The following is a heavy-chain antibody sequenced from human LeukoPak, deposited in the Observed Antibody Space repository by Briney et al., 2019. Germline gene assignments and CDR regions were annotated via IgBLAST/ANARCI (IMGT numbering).Heavy chain of an antibody. Sequence: GGSLRLSCAASGITVSGNYMSWVRQAPGKGLEWVAIITYDGSSKYYADSVKGRFTISRDNSKNTLYLQMNSLRAEDTAVYYCARDLGQWPTFDFWGQGTLVTVSS. D-gene: IGHD6-19*01. J-gene: IGHJ4*02. CDR2: ITYDGSSK. CDR3: ARDLGQWPTFDF. V-gene: IGHV3-30-3*01. CDR1: GITVSGNY.